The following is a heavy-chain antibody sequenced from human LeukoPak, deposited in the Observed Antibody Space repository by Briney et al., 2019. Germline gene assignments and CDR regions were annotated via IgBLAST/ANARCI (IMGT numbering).Heavy chain of an antibody. CDR1: GFTFSSYA. V-gene: IGHV3-30-3*01. D-gene: IGHD1-26*01. CDR3: ARDLGSESL. Sequence: GGSLRLSCAASGFTFSSYAMHWVRQAPGKGLEWVAVISYDGSNKYYADSVKGRFTISRDNSKNTLYLQMNSLRAEDTAVYYCARDLGSESLWGQGTLVTVPS. CDR2: ISYDGSNK. J-gene: IGHJ4*02.